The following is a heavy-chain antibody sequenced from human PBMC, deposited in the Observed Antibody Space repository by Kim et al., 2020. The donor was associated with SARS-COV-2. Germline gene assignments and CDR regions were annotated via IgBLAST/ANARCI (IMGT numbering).Heavy chain of an antibody. D-gene: IGHD3-22*01. Sequence: DAVKGRFTISRDNSKNALYRQMNSLRAEDTAMYYCAKGGYSSGLPSSIDYWGQGPLVTVSS. CDR3: AKGGYSSGLPSSIDY. V-gene: IGHV3-23*01. J-gene: IGHJ4*02.